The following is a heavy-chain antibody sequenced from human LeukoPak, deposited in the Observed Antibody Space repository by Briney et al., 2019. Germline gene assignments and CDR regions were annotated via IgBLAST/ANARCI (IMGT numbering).Heavy chain of an antibody. J-gene: IGHJ4*02. Sequence: GGSLRLSCAASGFTFDDYGMSWVRQAPGKGLEWVSGINWNGGSTGYADSVKGRFTISRDNAKNSLYLQMNSLRAEDTAVYYCARDTYGSGSYPCLGYWGQGTLVTVSS. D-gene: IGHD3-10*01. V-gene: IGHV3-20*04. CDR2: INWNGGST. CDR1: GFTFDDYG. CDR3: ARDTYGSGSYPCLGY.